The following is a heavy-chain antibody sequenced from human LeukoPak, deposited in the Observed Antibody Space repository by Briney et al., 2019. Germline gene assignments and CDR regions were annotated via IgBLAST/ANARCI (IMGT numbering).Heavy chain of an antibody. Sequence: GASVKVSCKASGYTFTGYYMHWVRQAPGQGLEWMGWINPNSGGTNYAQKFQGRVTMTRDTSISTAYMELSRLRSDDTAVYYCARRRLYDYVWGSYRDAFDIWGQGTMVTVSS. CDR2: INPNSGGT. CDR1: GYTFTGYY. V-gene: IGHV1-2*02. CDR3: ARRRLYDYVWGSYRDAFDI. D-gene: IGHD3-16*01. J-gene: IGHJ3*02.